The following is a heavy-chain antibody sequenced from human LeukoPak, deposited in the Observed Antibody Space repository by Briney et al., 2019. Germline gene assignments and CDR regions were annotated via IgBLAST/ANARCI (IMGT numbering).Heavy chain of an antibody. J-gene: IGHJ5*02. D-gene: IGHD3-3*01. CDR3: ARELRFLEWLLFDP. CDR2: ISGSSSYI. CDR1: GFTFSSYA. V-gene: IGHV3-21*01. Sequence: KSGGSLRLSCAASGFTFSSYAMSWVRQAPGKGLEWVSSISGSSSYIYYADSVKGRFTISRDNAKNSLYLQMNSLRAEDTAVYYCARELRFLEWLLFDPWGQGTLVTVSS.